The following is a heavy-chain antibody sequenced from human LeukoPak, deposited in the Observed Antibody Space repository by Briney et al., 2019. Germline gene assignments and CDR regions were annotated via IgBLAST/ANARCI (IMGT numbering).Heavy chain of an antibody. CDR1: GGSISSSSYY. CDR2: IYYSGST. J-gene: IGHJ4*02. Sequence: SETLSLTCTVSGGSISSSSYYWGWIRQPPGKGLEWIGSIYYSGSTYYNPSLKSRVTISVDTSKNQFSLKLSSVTAADTAVYYCARGTLYYDSAVSASDLYYFDYWGQGTLVTVSS. D-gene: IGHD3-22*01. V-gene: IGHV4-39*01. CDR3: ARGTLYYDSAVSASDLYYFDY.